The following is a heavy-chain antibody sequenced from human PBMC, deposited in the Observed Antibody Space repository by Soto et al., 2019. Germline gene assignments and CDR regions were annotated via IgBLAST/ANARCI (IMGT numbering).Heavy chain of an antibody. D-gene: IGHD3-16*01. CDR2: IWYDGSNK. J-gene: IGHJ3*02. Sequence: QVQLVESGGGVVQPGRSLRVSCAASGFTFRSHSMHWVRQAPGKGLEWVAVIWYDGSNKYFADSVKGRFTISRDNSKNTLYLQMNSLRAEDTAVYYCARATGGLGNDAFDIWGQGTMVTVSS. CDR3: ARATGGLGNDAFDI. CDR1: GFTFRSHS. V-gene: IGHV3-33*01.